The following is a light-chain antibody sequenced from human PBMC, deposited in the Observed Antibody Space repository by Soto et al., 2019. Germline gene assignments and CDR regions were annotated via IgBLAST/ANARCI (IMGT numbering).Light chain of an antibody. CDR2: DAS. CDR1: QSLRSN. V-gene: IGKV3-15*01. J-gene: IGKJ4*01. Sequence: EIVMTQSPATLSVSTGERATLSCTASQSLRSNLAWYQQNPGQAPRLIMYDASTRATGIPARFSGSGSGTEFTLTISSLQSEDFAVYYCQQGKSWPLTFGGGTKVEI. CDR3: QQGKSWPLT.